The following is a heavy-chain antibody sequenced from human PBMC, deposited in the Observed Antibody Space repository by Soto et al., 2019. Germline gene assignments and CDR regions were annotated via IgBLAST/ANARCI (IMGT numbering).Heavy chain of an antibody. CDR3: AGDASGYYHYLS. V-gene: IGHV3-11*06. J-gene: IGHJ4*02. CDR2: SSNSGTYT. CDR1: GFTFSDYY. Sequence: GGSLRLSCVASGFTFSDYYMSWVRQAPGKGLEWLSYSSNSGTYTKYAGSVKGRFSISRDNAKNSLYLQMNSLRDEDTAVYYCAGDASGYYHYLSWGQGTLVTVSS. D-gene: IGHD3-22*01.